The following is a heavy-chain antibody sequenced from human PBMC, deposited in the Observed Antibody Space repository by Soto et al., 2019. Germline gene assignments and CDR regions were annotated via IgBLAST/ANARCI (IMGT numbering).Heavy chain of an antibody. V-gene: IGHV4-59*01. D-gene: IGHD4-17*01. CDR1: GGSISSYY. Sequence: SETLSLTCTVSGGSISSYYWSWIRQPPGKGLEWIGYIYYSGSTNYNPSLKSRVTISVDTSKNQFSLKLSSVTAADTAVYYCARDSDGDYYFAYWGQGTLVTVSS. J-gene: IGHJ4*02. CDR2: IYYSGST. CDR3: ARDSDGDYYFAY.